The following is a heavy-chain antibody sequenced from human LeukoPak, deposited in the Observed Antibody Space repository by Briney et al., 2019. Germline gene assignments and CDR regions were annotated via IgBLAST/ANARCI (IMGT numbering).Heavy chain of an antibody. CDR3: ARLLHDSRGYYYFDY. J-gene: IGHJ4*02. CDR1: GGSFSGYY. CDR2: IHYSGST. Sequence: SETLSLTCAVYGGSFSGYYWGWIRQPPGKGLEWMGSIHYSGSTYNNPSLKSRVTMSVDTSKSQFSLKVSSVTAADTAVYYCARLLHDSRGYYYFDYWGQGTLVIVSS. V-gene: IGHV4-34*01. D-gene: IGHD3-22*01.